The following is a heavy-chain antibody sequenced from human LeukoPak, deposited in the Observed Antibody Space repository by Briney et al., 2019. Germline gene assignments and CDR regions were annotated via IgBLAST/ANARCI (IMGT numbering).Heavy chain of an antibody. D-gene: IGHD6-6*01. Sequence: SETLSLTCTVSGASITTFFWSWIRQPAGKGLEWIGRIYTSGTTNYNPSLKSRVTMSVDTSKNQFSLTLTSVTVADTAVYYCAREGTTRPLDYWGQGTLVTVSS. V-gene: IGHV4-4*07. J-gene: IGHJ4*02. CDR3: AREGTTRPLDY. CDR1: GASITTFF. CDR2: IYTSGTT.